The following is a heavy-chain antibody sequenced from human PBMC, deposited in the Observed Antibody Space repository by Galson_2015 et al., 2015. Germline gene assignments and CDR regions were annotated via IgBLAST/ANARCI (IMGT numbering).Heavy chain of an antibody. J-gene: IGHJ5*02. CDR3: ARQGGSSQGWFDP. V-gene: IGHV1-8*01. CDR2: MNPNSGNT. CDR1: GYTFTSYD. Sequence: SVKVSCKASGYTFTSYDINWVRQATGQGLEWMGWMNPNSGNTGYAQKFQGRVTMTRNTSISTAYMELSSLKASDTAMYYCARQGGSSQGWFDPWGQGTLVTVSS. D-gene: IGHD1-26*01.